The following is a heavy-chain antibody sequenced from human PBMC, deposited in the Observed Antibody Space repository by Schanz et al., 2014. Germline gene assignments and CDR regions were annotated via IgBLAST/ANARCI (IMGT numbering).Heavy chain of an antibody. CDR1: EFTFSTDA. CDR3: LAPDYGMDV. V-gene: IGHV3-23*01. J-gene: IGHJ6*02. CDR2: ISASGGDT. Sequence: DVHLLESGGGLVQPGGSLRLSCAASEFTFSTDAMSWVRQAPGKGLEWLSVISASGGDTYYADSVKGRFTISRDNSKNSLFLQMNSLRAEDTAVYYCLAPDYGMDVWGQGTTVTVSS.